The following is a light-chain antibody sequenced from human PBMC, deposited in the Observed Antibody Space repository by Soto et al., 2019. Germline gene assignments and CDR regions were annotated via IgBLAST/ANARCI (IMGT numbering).Light chain of an antibody. CDR1: QSISSW. CDR3: QQYNSSPLT. J-gene: IGKJ4*01. Sequence: DIQMTQSPSTLSASVGDRVTITCRASQSISSWLAWYQQKPGKAPKLLIYDASSLESGVPSRFSGSGSGTEFTLTISSLQPDDFATYYCQQYNSSPLTRGGGTKVEIK. V-gene: IGKV1-5*01. CDR2: DAS.